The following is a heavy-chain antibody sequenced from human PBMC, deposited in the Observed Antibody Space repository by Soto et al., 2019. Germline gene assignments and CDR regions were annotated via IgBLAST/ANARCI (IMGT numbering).Heavy chain of an antibody. CDR1: GYTFTSYG. Sequence: QVQLVQSGAEVKKPGASVKVSCKASGYTFTSYGISWVRQAPGQGLEGMGWISAYNGNTNYAQKLQGRVTRTTDTSTSTAYMELRSLRSDDTAVYYCARDATAIVLMNWFDPWGQGTLVTVSS. D-gene: IGHD2-8*01. J-gene: IGHJ5*02. CDR3: ARDATAIVLMNWFDP. V-gene: IGHV1-18*01. CDR2: ISAYNGNT.